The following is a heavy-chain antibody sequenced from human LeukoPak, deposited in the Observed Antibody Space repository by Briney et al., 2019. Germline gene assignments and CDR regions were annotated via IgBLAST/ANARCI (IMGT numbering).Heavy chain of an antibody. CDR2: IFHTGHT. Sequence: SETLSLTCAVSGGSISRGDFRWSWIRQPPGKGLEGIGYIFHTGHTSDNPSLESRVTISVDMSNNQLSLRLTPVTAADTAVYYCARAFYGAGSHFDYWGQGTLVTVSS. D-gene: IGHD3-10*01. CDR3: ARAFYGAGSHFDY. J-gene: IGHJ4*02. CDR1: GGSISRGDFR. V-gene: IGHV4-30-2*01.